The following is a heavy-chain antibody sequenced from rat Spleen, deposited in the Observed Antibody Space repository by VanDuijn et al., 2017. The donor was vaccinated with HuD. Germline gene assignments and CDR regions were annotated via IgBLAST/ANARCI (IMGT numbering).Heavy chain of an antibody. Sequence: QVQLKESGAGLVQPSETLYLICTVSGLSLTSNSVSWIRQPPGKGLEWMGLIWSNGGTDYKSAIISRLSISRDTAKSQVFLKITSLQTKDTARYFCASHYYDSTYYYKYFEFWGPRTIVTVSS. D-gene: IGHD1-12*02. CDR1: GLSLTSNS. J-gene: IGHJ1*01. CDR2: IWSNGGT. CDR3: ASHYYDSTYYYKYFEF. V-gene: IGHV2-47*01.